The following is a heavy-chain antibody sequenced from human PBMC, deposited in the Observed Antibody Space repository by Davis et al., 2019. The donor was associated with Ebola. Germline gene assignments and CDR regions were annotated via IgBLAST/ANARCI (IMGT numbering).Heavy chain of an antibody. Sequence: PGGSLRLSCGASGFTFSNYNMDWVRQAPGKGLEWVSSIYRSGGYIYYADSVKGRFTISRDNAKNTLYLQMNSLRAEDTAVYYCARDRGIRAFDYWGQGTLVTVSS. CDR1: GFTFSNYN. V-gene: IGHV3-21*01. J-gene: IGHJ4*02. D-gene: IGHD3-10*01. CDR2: IYRSGGYI. CDR3: ARDRGIRAFDY.